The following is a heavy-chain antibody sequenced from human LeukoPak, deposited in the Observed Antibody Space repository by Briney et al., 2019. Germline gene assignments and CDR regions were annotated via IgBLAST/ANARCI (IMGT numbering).Heavy chain of an antibody. CDR1: GYTFTSYG. J-gene: IGHJ2*01. Sequence: ASVTVSCKASGYTFTSYGISWVRQAPGQGLEWMGWISANNGNTNYAQRLQGRVTMTTDTSTSKAYMELRSLRSDDTAVYYCARDRYYYDSSGYYRRGWYFDLWGRGTLVTVSS. D-gene: IGHD3-22*01. CDR2: ISANNGNT. V-gene: IGHV1-18*01. CDR3: ARDRYYYDSSGYYRRGWYFDL.